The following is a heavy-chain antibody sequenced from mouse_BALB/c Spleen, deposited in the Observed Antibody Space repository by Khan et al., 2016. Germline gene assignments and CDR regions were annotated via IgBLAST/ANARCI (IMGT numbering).Heavy chain of an antibody. CDR2: INPDSSTI. CDR1: GFDFSRYW. D-gene: IGHD4-1*01. Sequence: EVELVESGGGLVQPGGSLKLSCAASGFDFSRYWTSWVRPAPGKGLEWIGEINPDSSTINYTPSLTDKFIISREHAKNPLYLQMSKVKSEVTALLHCARPDWGLFVCWGQDTTVTV. V-gene: IGHV4-1*02. J-gene: IGHJ2*01. CDR3: ARPDWGLFVC.